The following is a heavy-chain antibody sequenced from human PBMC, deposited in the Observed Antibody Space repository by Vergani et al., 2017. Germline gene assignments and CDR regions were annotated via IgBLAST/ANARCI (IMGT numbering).Heavy chain of an antibody. J-gene: IGHJ6*02. D-gene: IGHD3-3*01. CDR2: INSDGSST. V-gene: IGHV3-74*01. Sequence: EVQLVESGGGLIHPGGSLRLSCEGSGFSFSSYWMHWVRQAPGKGLVWVSRINSDGSSTSYADSVKGRFTISRDNAKNTLYLQMNSLRAEDTAVYYCARDLLPNYDFWSGYSHAYYYYYGMDVWGQGTTVTVSS. CDR3: ARDLLPNYDFWSGYSHAYYYYYGMDV. CDR1: GFSFSSYW.